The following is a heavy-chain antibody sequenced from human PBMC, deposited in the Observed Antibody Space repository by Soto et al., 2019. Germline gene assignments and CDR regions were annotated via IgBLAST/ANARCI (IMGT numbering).Heavy chain of an antibody. V-gene: IGHV3-23*01. J-gene: IGHJ4*02. D-gene: IGHD2-21*01. CDR3: AKDLFPTSGQRFFFES. CDR2: ILHDETP. CDR1: GFMFSGYE. Sequence: GGSLRLSCVASGFMFSGYEMNWVRQAPGKGLEWVSTILHDETPFYTDSVKGRFTISRDNVRGTLYLQMNGLRVEDAALYYCAKDLFPTSGQRFFFESWGQGSLVTVSS.